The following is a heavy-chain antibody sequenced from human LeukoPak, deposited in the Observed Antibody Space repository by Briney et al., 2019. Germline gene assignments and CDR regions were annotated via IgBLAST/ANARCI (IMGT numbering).Heavy chain of an antibody. CDR1: GGSISSGDYY. Sequence: SQTLSLTCTVSGGSISSGDYYWRWIRQPPGRGLEWIGYIYYSGSTYYNPSLKSRVTISVDTSKNQFSLKLSSVTAADTAVYYCARASYYYGSGSHDYWGQGTLVTVSS. D-gene: IGHD3-10*01. J-gene: IGHJ4*02. CDR3: ARASYYYGSGSHDY. V-gene: IGHV4-30-4*01. CDR2: IYYSGST.